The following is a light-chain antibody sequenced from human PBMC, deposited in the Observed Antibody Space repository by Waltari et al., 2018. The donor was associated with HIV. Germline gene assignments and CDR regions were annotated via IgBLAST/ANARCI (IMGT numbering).Light chain of an antibody. CDR1: QSISNN. Sequence: EVVLTQSPGTVSVSPGERATLSCRTSQSISNNLVWYQMKPGQAPRLVIYDASTRATGIPDRFSGSGSGTEFTLTIASLQSEDFAVYLCQQYNNWPRTFGQGTKVEI. CDR2: DAS. V-gene: IGKV3-15*01. J-gene: IGKJ1*01. CDR3: QQYNNWPRT.